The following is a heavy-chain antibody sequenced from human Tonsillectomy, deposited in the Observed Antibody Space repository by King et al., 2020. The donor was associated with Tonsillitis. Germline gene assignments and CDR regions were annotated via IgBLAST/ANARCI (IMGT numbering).Heavy chain of an antibody. V-gene: IGHV3-7*03. CDR3: ARDPYCGDDCYTLDY. Sequence: VQLVESGGGLVQPGGSLRLSCAASGFTYSRYWMSWVRQAPGKGLEWVANINQDGSKTYYGDSVKGRFTISRDNAKNSVYLQMNSLRAEDTAVYYCARDPYCGDDCYTLDYWGQGTLVTVSS. CDR2: INQDGSKT. CDR1: GFTYSRYW. J-gene: IGHJ4*02. D-gene: IGHD2-21*02.